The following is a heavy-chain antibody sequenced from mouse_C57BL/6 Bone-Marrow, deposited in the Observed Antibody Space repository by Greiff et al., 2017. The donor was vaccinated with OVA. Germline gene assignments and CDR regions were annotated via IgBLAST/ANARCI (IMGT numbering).Heavy chain of an antibody. Sequence: EVKLMESGPGLVKPSQSLSLTCSVPGYSITSGYYWNWIRQFPGNKLEWMGYISYDGSHNYNPSLKNRISITRDTSKNQFFLKLNSVTTEDTATYYCARYGTTVVAHWYFDVWGTGTTVTVSS. CDR1: GYSITSGYY. J-gene: IGHJ1*03. V-gene: IGHV3-6*01. D-gene: IGHD1-1*01. CDR2: ISYDGSH. CDR3: ARYGTTVVAHWYFDV.